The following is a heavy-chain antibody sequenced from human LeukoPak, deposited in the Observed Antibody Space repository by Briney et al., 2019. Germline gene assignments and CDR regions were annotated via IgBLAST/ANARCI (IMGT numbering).Heavy chain of an antibody. J-gene: IGHJ4*02. Sequence: ASVRVSCKASGYTFTGYYIHWVRQAPGQGLEWMGWINPTSGGTKYAQKFQGRVTMTRDTSISTAYMELSRLRADDTAVFYCASGGSAWDNPFDYWGQGTLVTVSS. D-gene: IGHD6-19*01. CDR2: INPTSGGT. CDR1: GYTFTGYY. CDR3: ASGGSAWDNPFDY. V-gene: IGHV1-2*02.